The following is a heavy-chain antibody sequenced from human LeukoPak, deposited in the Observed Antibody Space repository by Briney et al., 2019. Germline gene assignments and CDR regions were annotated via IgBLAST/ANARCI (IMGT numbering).Heavy chain of an antibody. CDR1: GFTFSSYW. V-gene: IGHV3-23*01. Sequence: QAGGSLRLSCAASGFTFSSYWMSWVRQAPGKGLEWVSAISGSGGSTYYADSVKGRFTISRDNSKNTLYLQMNSLRAEDMAVYYCAKSHRSGYYPPHAFDIWGQGTMVTVSS. CDR3: AKSHRSGYYPPHAFDI. D-gene: IGHD3-3*01. CDR2: ISGSGGST. J-gene: IGHJ3*02.